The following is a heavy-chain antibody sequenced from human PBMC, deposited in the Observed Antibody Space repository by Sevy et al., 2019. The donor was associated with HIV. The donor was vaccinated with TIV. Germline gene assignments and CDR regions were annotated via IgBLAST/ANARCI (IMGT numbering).Heavy chain of an antibody. V-gene: IGHV3-13*04. D-gene: IGHD2-15*01. Sequence: GSLRLSCAASGFTFSSYAMSWVRQAPGKGLEWVSGIGTAHNTYYPASVKGRFTISRENVKNSAFLQMNSLRAGDTAVYYCATARAGAAFFFEYWGQGILVTVSS. CDR2: IGTAHNT. J-gene: IGHJ4*02. CDR1: GFTFSSYA. CDR3: ATARAGAAFFFEY.